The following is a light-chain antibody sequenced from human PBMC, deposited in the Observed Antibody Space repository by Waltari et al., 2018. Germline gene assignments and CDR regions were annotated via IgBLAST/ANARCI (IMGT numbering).Light chain of an antibody. Sequence: EIVLTQSAGTLSLSPGERATLFCRASQIVSRTLAWYQQKPGQAPRLLIYDASTRATGIPDSFSGSESVTDFILTINRLKPEHFALYYFQKYWTLPPTFGQGTNVEI. CDR3: QKYWTLPPT. CDR2: DAS. V-gene: IGKV3-20*01. CDR1: QIVSRT. J-gene: IGKJ1*01.